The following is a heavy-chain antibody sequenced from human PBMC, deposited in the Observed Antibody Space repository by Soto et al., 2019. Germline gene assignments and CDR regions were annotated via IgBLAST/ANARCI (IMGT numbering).Heavy chain of an antibody. CDR3: ARRGSGSYSDY. D-gene: IGHD3-10*01. Sequence: SETLSLTCTVSGGSISSSSYYWGWIRQPPGKGLEWIGSIYYSGSTYYNPSLKSRVTISVDTSKNQCSLKLSSVTAADTAVYYCARRGSGSYSDYWGQGTLVTVSS. V-gene: IGHV4-39*01. CDR2: IYYSGST. CDR1: GGSISSSSYY. J-gene: IGHJ4*02.